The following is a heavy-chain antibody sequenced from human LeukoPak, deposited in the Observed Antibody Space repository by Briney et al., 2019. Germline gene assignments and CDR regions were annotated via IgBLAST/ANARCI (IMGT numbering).Heavy chain of an antibody. J-gene: IGHJ4*02. Sequence: SETLSLTCAVYGGSFSGYYWSWIRQPPGKGLEWIGEINHSGSTNYNPSLKSRVTISVDTSKNQFSLKLSSVTAADTAVYYCARGTYGSGSSYNSAEFDYWGQGTLVTVSS. CDR1: GGSFSGYY. CDR3: ARGTYGSGSSYNSAEFDY. CDR2: INHSGST. D-gene: IGHD3-10*01. V-gene: IGHV4-34*01.